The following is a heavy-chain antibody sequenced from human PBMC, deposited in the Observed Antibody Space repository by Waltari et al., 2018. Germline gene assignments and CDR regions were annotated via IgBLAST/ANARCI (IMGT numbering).Heavy chain of an antibody. J-gene: IGHJ4*02. Sequence: EVQLVESGGGLVQPGGSLRLSCAASGFTFSSYSMNWVRQAPGKGLEWVGFIRSKAYGGTTEYAASVKGRFTISRDDSKSIAYLQMNSLKTEDTAVYYCTRVGPGGSSGSFDYWGQGTLVTVSS. CDR3: TRVGPGGSSGSFDY. CDR1: GFTFSSYS. D-gene: IGHD3-22*01. CDR2: IRSKAYGGTT. V-gene: IGHV3-49*04.